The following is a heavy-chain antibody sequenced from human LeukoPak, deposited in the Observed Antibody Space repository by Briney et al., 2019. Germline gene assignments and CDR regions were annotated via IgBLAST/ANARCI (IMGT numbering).Heavy chain of an antibody. CDR2: ISYDGSNK. D-gene: IGHD1-26*01. V-gene: IGHV3-30*18. CDR3: AKRMGDPPDFDY. Sequence: GGSLRLSYAASRFTFSSYGMHWVRQAPGKGLERVAVISYDGSNKYYADSVKGRFTISRDNSKNTLYLQMNSLRAEDTAVYYCAKRMGDPPDFDYWGQGTLVTVSS. CDR1: RFTFSSYG. J-gene: IGHJ4*02.